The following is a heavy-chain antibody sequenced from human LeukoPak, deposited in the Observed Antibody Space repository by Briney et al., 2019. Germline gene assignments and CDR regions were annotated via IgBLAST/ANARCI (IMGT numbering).Heavy chain of an antibody. V-gene: IGHV4-59*01. CDR2: NYYSGST. CDR1: GGSISSYY. D-gene: IGHD1-26*01. J-gene: IGHJ5*02. CDR3: ARHGSGGGSYYFSDNWFDP. Sequence: PSETLSLTCTVSGGSISSYYWSWIRQPPGKGLEWIGYNYYSGSTNYNPSLKSRVTISVDTSKNQFSLKLSSVTAADTAVYYCARHGSGGGSYYFSDNWFDPWGQGTLVTVSS.